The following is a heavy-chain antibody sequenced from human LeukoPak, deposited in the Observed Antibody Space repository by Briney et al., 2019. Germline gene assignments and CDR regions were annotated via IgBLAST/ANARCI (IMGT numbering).Heavy chain of an antibody. CDR3: AKRYAGKEGYYFDY. CDR1: GFTFSSYA. CDR2: ISGSGGST. D-gene: IGHD1-1*01. Sequence: GGSLRLSCAASGFTFSSYAMSWVRQAPGKGLGWVSAISGSGGSTYYADSVKGRFAISRDNSKNTLYLQMNSLRAEDTAVYYCAKRYAGKEGYYFDYWGQGTLVTVSS. V-gene: IGHV3-23*01. J-gene: IGHJ4*02.